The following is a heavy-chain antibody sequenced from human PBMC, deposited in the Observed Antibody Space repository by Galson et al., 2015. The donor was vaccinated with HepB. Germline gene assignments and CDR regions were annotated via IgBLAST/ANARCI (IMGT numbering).Heavy chain of an antibody. V-gene: IGHV2-70*11. CDR2: IDWDDDK. CDR3: ARFTMVRGVNTYYYYGMDV. D-gene: IGHD3-10*01. J-gene: IGHJ6*02. Sequence: PALVKPTQTLTLTCTFSGFSLSTSGMCVSWIRQPPGKALEWLARIDWDDDKYYSTSLKTRLTISKDTSKNQVVLTMTNMDPVDTATYYCARFTMVRGVNTYYYYGMDVWGQGTTVTVSS. CDR1: GFSLSTSGMC.